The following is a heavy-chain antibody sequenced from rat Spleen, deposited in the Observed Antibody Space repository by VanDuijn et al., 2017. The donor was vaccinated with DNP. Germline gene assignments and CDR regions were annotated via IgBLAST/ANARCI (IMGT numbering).Heavy chain of an antibody. J-gene: IGHJ3*01. CDR1: GFSFSNYG. V-gene: IGHV5S13*01. CDR2: ISRSGGST. CDR3: TTSGSAGFVY. Sequence: EVELVESGGGLVQPGRSMKLSCAASGFSFSNYGMAWVRQAPTKGLEWVASISRSGGSTAYRDSVKGRFTISRDNGKDTLYLQMDSLRSEDTATYYCTTSGSAGFVYWGQGTLVTVSS. D-gene: IGHD5-1*01.